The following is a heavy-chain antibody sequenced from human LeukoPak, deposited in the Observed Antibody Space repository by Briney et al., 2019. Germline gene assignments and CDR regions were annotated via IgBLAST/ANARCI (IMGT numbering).Heavy chain of an antibody. CDR3: AKVRGTPYCANGVCSPYYYYAMEV. Sequence: GGSLRLSCVAAGFIFSDYGIHWVRQAPGKGLEWVAVIWYDGSNKYYADSVKGRFTISRDNSKNTLYLQMNSLRAEDTAVFYCAKVRGTPYCANGVCSPYYYYAMEVWGQGTTVTVSS. J-gene: IGHJ6*02. CDR1: GFIFSDYG. D-gene: IGHD2-8*01. CDR2: IWYDGSNK. V-gene: IGHV3-33*06.